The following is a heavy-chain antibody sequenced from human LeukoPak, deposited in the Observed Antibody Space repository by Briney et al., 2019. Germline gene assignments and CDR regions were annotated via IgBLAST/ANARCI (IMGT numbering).Heavy chain of an antibody. CDR3: ARVGRRGWLQLLRAFDI. CDR2: INHSGST. D-gene: IGHD5-24*01. V-gene: IGHV4-34*01. J-gene: IGHJ3*02. Sequence: SETLPLTCAVYGGSFRGYYWSWIRQPPGKGLEWIGEINHSGSTNYNPSLKSRVTISVDTSKNQFSLKLSSVTAADTAVYYCARVGRRGWLQLLRAFDIWGQGTMVTVSS. CDR1: GGSFRGYY.